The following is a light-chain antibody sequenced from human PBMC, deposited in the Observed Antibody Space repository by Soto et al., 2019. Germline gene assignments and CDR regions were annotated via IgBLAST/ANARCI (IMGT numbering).Light chain of an antibody. CDR3: ETWDSNTRV. CDR1: SGHSSYI. V-gene: IGLV4-60*03. Sequence: QLVLTQSSSASASLGSSVKLTCPLSSGHSSYIIAWHQQQPGKAPRYLMKLEGSGSYNKGSGVPDRFSGSRSGADRYLTISNLQSEDEADYYCETWDSNTRVFGGGTKLTVL. J-gene: IGLJ3*02. CDR2: LEGSGSY.